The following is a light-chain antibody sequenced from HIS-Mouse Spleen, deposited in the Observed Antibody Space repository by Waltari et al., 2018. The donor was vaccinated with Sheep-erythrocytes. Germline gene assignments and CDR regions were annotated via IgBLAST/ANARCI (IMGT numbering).Light chain of an antibody. V-gene: IGLV3-1*01. CDR2: QDS. CDR3: QAWDSSTAV. J-gene: IGLJ2*01. Sequence: SFELTHPPQVPVSPGQPARITRPGDKWGDKYACWYQQKPGQSPVLVIYQDSKRPSGIPERFSGSNSGNTATLTISGTQAMDEADYYCQAWDSSTAVFGGGTKLTVL. CDR1: KWGDKY.